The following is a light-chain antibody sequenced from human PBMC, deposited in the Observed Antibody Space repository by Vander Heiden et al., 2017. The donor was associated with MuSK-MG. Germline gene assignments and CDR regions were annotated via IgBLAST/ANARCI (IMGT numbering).Light chain of an antibody. Sequence: QSALTQPASVSGSPGQSITTSCTGTSSDVGGYNYVSWYHQHPGKAPKLMIYDVSNRPSGVANRFSGSKSGNTASLTISGLQAEDEADYYCSSYTSSSTRGPYVFGTGTKVTVL. CDR2: DVS. J-gene: IGLJ1*01. CDR1: SSDVGGYNY. V-gene: IGLV2-14*01. CDR3: SSYTSSSTRGPYV.